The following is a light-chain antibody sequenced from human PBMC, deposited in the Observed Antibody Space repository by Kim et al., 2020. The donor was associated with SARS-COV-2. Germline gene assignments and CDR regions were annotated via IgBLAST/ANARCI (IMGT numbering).Light chain of an antibody. Sequence: EIVMTQSPATLSVSPGDRATLSCRAGQSVTSNLAWYQQKPGQAPRLLIYGASTRATGIPARFSGSGSGTEFTLTITSLQSEDFAFYYCHQYNNWPKTFGQGTKVDIK. CDR3: HQYNNWPKT. CDR2: GAS. CDR1: QSVTSN. J-gene: IGKJ1*01. V-gene: IGKV3-15*01.